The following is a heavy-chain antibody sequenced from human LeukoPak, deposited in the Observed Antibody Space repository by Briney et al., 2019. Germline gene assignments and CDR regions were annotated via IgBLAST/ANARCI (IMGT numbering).Heavy chain of an antibody. CDR3: ARQGSNNYNYYYYYMDV. J-gene: IGHJ6*03. Sequence: SETLSLTCAVYGGSFSGYYWSWIRQPPGKGLEWIGEINHSGSTNYNPSLKSRVTISVDTSKNQFSLKLSSVTAADTAVYYCARQGSNNYNYYYYYMDVWGKGSTVTVSS. CDR1: GGSFSGYY. V-gene: IGHV4-34*01. D-gene: IGHD4-11*01. CDR2: INHSGST.